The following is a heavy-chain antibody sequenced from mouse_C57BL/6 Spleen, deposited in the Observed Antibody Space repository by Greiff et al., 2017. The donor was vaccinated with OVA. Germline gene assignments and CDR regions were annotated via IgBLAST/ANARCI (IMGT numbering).Heavy chain of an antibody. CDR2: INPYNGDT. V-gene: IGHV1-20*01. J-gene: IGHJ2*01. Sequence: EVQLQESGPELVKPGDSVKISCKASGYSFTGYFMNWVMQSHGKSLEWIGRINPYNGDTFYNQKFKGKATLTVDKSSSTAHMELRSLTSEDSAVYYGARRDHDSNPLYFDYWGQGTTLTVSS. CDR3: ARRDHDSNPLYFDY. CDR1: GYSFTGYF. D-gene: IGHD2-5*01.